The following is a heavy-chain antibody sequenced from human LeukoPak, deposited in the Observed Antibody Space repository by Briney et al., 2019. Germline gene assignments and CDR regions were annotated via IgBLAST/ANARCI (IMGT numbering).Heavy chain of an antibody. Sequence: SQTLSLTCAISGDSVSSNSAAWNWIRQSPSRGLERLGRTYYRSKWYNDYAVSVKSRITINPDTSKNQFSLQLNSVTPEDTAVYYCARDLSPYCSSTSCYSDAFDIWGQGTMVTVSS. V-gene: IGHV6-1*01. D-gene: IGHD2-2*01. CDR3: ARDLSPYCSSTSCYSDAFDI. CDR1: GDSVSSNSAA. J-gene: IGHJ3*02. CDR2: TYYRSKWYN.